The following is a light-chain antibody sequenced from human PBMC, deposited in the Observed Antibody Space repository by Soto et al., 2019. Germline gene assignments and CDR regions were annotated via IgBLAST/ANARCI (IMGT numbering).Light chain of an antibody. CDR3: SSLTSSNTWV. Sequence: QSALTQPASVSGSPGQSITISCTGTNSDVGGYDYVSWYQHYPGKAPKLLIYQVNNRPSGVSSRFSGSKSGNTASLTFSGLQAEDEADYYCSSLTSSNTWVFGGGTQLTGL. V-gene: IGLV2-14*01. CDR2: QVN. J-gene: IGLJ3*02. CDR1: NSDVGGYDY.